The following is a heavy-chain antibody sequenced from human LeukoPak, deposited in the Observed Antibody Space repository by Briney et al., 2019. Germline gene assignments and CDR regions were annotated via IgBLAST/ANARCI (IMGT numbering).Heavy chain of an antibody. Sequence: SETLSLTCTVSGGSIGSYYWSWIRQPPGKGLEWIGNIDYSGSTIYNPALKSRVTVSVDTSKNQFSLNLTSVTATDTAVYYCARTAYCGGDCSAFDYWAREPWSPSPQ. CDR3: ARTAYCGGDCSAFDY. D-gene: IGHD2-21*02. CDR1: GGSIGSYY. J-gene: IGHJ4*02. CDR2: IDYSGST. V-gene: IGHV4-59*08.